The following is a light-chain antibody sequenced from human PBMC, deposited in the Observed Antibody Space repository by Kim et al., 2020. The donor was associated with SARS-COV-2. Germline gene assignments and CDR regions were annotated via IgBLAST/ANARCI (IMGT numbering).Light chain of an antibody. CDR3: QAWDNRTGV. V-gene: IGLV3-1*01. CDR2: QDT. Sequence: VSPGQTAIITCSGDNLEDRYVSWYQQKPGQSPVLVMYQDTKRPSGISERFSGSSSGNTATLTISGTQDMDEGDYYCQAWDNRTGVFGGGTQLTVL. CDR1: NLEDRY. J-gene: IGLJ3*02.